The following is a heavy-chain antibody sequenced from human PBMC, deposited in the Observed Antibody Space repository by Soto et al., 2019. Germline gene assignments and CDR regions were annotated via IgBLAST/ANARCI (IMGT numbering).Heavy chain of an antibody. CDR1: GFTFSSYA. Sequence: VQLLESGGGLVQPGGSLRLSCAASGFTFSSYAMSWVRQAPGKGLEWVSAISGSGGSTYYADSVKGRFTISRDKSKNTLYLQMNSLRAEDTAVYYCAKSVVPAANPYYGMDVWGQGTTVTVSS. V-gene: IGHV3-23*01. CDR2: ISGSGGST. D-gene: IGHD2-2*01. J-gene: IGHJ6*02. CDR3: AKSVVPAANPYYGMDV.